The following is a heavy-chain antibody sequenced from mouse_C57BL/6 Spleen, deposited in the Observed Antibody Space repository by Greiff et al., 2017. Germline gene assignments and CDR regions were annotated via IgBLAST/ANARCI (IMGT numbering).Heavy chain of an antibody. CDR2: IRNKANGYTT. J-gene: IGHJ4*01. V-gene: IGHV7-3*01. CDR3: ARYTGGGNGAMDY. CDR1: GFTFTDYY. D-gene: IGHD1-1*02. Sequence: EVKLQESGGGLVQPGGSLSLSCAASGFTFTDYYMSWVRQPPGKALEWLGFIRNKANGYTTEYSASVKGRFTISRDNSQSILYLQMNALRAEDSATYYCARYTGGGNGAMDYWGQGTSVTVSS.